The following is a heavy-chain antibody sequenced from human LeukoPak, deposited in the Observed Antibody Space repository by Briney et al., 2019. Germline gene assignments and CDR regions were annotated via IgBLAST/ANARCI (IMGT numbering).Heavy chain of an antibody. Sequence: GSLRLSCAASGFTFNNYAMSWIRQPPGKGLEWIGYIYYSGSTNYNPSLKSRVTISVDTSKNQFSLKLSSVTAADTAVYYCARIRDSSGWYFLSDYWGQGTLVTVSS. J-gene: IGHJ4*02. D-gene: IGHD6-19*01. CDR3: ARIRDSSGWYFLSDY. CDR1: GFTFNNYA. V-gene: IGHV4-59*12. CDR2: IYYSGST.